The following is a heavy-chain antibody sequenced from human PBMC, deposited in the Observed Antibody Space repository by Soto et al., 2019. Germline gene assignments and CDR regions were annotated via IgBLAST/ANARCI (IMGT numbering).Heavy chain of an antibody. CDR3: ATDSLRADTAIWGYFDY. CDR2: ISGSGGST. V-gene: IGHV3-23*01. J-gene: IGHJ4*02. Sequence: EVQLLESGGGLVQPGGSLRLSCAASGFTFSSYAMSWVRQAPGKGLEWGSAISGSGGSTYYADSVKGRFTIARGNSKNTLSLQMNSLRAEDTAVYYCATDSLRADTAIWGYFDYWGQGTLVTVSS. CDR1: GFTFSSYA. D-gene: IGHD5-18*01.